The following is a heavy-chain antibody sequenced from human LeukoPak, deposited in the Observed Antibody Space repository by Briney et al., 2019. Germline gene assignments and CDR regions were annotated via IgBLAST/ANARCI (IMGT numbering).Heavy chain of an antibody. Sequence: SETLSLTCTVSGGSISSSSYYWGWIRQPPGKGLEWIGSIYYSGSTYYNPSLKSRVTISVDTSKNQFSLKLSSVTAVDTAVYYCARGAYFDYWGQGTLVTVSS. CDR1: GGSISSSSYY. V-gene: IGHV4-39*07. CDR3: ARGAYFDY. J-gene: IGHJ4*02. CDR2: IYYSGST.